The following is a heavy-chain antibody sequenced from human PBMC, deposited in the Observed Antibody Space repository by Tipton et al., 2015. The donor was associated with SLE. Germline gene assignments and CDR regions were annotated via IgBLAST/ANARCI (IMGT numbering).Heavy chain of an antibody. CDR2: MYDSGST. Sequence: TLSLTCNVYGFSISSGYYWGWIRQSPGKGLEWIQNMYDSGSTYYNPSLKSRVTMSIDRSKNQFSLKVNSVTAADTAVFYCARGNILTGYYFDAFDFWGQGTMVTVSS. CDR3: ARGNILTGYYFDAFDF. V-gene: IGHV4-38-2*02. CDR1: GFSISSGYY. D-gene: IGHD3-9*01. J-gene: IGHJ3*01.